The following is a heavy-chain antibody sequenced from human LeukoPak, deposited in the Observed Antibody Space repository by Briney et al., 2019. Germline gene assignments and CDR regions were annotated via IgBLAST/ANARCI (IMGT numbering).Heavy chain of an antibody. Sequence: SVKVSCKASGFTFTSSAMQWVRQARGQRLECIGWIVVGSGNTNYAQKFQERVTITRDMSTSTAYMELSSLRSEDTAVYYCAALAGYSYGYGEGYWGQGTLVTVSS. CDR1: GFTFTSSA. CDR2: IVVGSGNT. J-gene: IGHJ4*02. V-gene: IGHV1-58*02. D-gene: IGHD5-18*01. CDR3: AALAGYSYGYGEGY.